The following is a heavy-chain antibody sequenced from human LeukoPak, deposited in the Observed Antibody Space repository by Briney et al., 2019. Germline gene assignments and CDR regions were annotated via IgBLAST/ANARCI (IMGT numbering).Heavy chain of an antibody. V-gene: IGHV3-23*01. CDR2: ISGSGGST. CDR3: AKGPAFGYYDSSGYCFDY. D-gene: IGHD3-22*01. CDR1: GFTFSSYA. Sequence: GGSLRLSCAASGFTFSSYAMSWVRQAPGKGLEWVSAISGSGGSTYYADSVKGRFTISRDNSKNTLYLQMNSLRAEDTAVYYCAKGPAFGYYDSSGYCFDYWGQETLVTVSS. J-gene: IGHJ4*02.